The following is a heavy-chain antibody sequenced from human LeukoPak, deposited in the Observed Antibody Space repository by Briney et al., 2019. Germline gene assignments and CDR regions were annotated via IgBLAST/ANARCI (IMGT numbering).Heavy chain of an antibody. Sequence: GGSLRLSCAASGFTFSSYSMNWVRQAPGKGLEWVSSISSSSSYIYYADSVKGRFTISRDNAKNSLYLQMNSLRAEDTAVYYCARMDPLPWYFDLWGRGTLVTVSS. CDR1: GFTFSSYS. V-gene: IGHV3-21*01. J-gene: IGHJ2*01. D-gene: IGHD3/OR15-3a*01. CDR3: ARMDPLPWYFDL. CDR2: ISSSSSYI.